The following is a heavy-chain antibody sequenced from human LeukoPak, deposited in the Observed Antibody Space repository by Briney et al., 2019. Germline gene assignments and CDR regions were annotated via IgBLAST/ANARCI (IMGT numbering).Heavy chain of an antibody. CDR3: AKGRLGVTTPYYFDY. D-gene: IGHD4-17*01. Sequence: GRSLRLSCAASGITFSSYGMHWVRQAPGKGLEWVAVISYDGSNKYYADSVKGRFTISRDNSKNTLYLQMNSLRAEDTAVYYCAKGRLGVTTPYYFDYWGQGTLVTVSS. CDR1: GITFSSYG. CDR2: ISYDGSNK. J-gene: IGHJ4*02. V-gene: IGHV3-30*18.